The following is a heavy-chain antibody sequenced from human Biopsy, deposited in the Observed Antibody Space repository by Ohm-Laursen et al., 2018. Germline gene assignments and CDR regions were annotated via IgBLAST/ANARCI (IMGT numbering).Heavy chain of an antibody. D-gene: IGHD3-16*01. CDR3: ARDSRGGHLNTTLITGKNLDS. Sequence: SQTLSLTCTVSGGSMSDHYWSWIRQTPGKGLEWLGYIYYTGKTTYNPSLESRITISVDTSKNKFSLQLDSMTAADTAVYFCARDSRGGHLNTTLITGKNLDSWGQGILVTVSS. CDR2: IYYTGKT. CDR1: GGSMSDHY. V-gene: IGHV4-59*11. J-gene: IGHJ4*02.